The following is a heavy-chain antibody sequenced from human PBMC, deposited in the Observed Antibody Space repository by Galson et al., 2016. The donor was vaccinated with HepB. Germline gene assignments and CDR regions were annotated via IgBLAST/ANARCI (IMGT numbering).Heavy chain of an antibody. D-gene: IGHD2-21*02. J-gene: IGHJ3*02. CDR2: IYPGDSDT. Sequence: QSGAEVKKPGESLKISCKGSGYSLTNYWIGWVRQMPGKGLEWMGIIYPGDSDTRYSTSFEGQVTISADISADKSSTTAYLQWRSLKAWDTAMYYCARTRPVVVTAEEGCDIWGQGTMVTVSS. CDR1: GYSLTNYW. V-gene: IGHV5-51*01. CDR3: ARTRPVVVTAEEGCDI.